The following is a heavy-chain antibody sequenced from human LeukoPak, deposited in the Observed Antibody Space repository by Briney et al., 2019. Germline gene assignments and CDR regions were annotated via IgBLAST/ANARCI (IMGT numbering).Heavy chain of an antibody. D-gene: IGHD3-16*01. J-gene: IGHJ3*02. CDR3: ARLGRPAAFDI. CDR1: GGSISTYY. Sequence: PSEPLSLTCTVSGGSISTYYWSWIRQPPGKGLEWIGYIYYNGNTNYNPSLKSRLTISIDTSKNQFSLKLTSVTAADTALYHCARLGRPAAFDIWGQGTMVTVSS. V-gene: IGHV4-59*08. CDR2: IYYNGNT.